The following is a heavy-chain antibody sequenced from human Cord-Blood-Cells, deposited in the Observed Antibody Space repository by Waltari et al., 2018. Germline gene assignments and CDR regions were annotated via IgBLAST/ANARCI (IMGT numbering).Heavy chain of an antibody. V-gene: IGHV4-34*01. CDR1: GGPFSGYY. CDR2: INHSGST. J-gene: IGHJ5*02. Sequence: QVQLQQWGAGLLKPSEPLSLTCAVYGGPFSGYYWSWIRQPPGKGLEWIGEINHSGSTNYNPSLKSRVTISVDTSKNQFSLKLSSVTAADTAVYYCAGEIRDIVVVVAANLWGQGTLVTVSS. D-gene: IGHD2-15*01. CDR3: AGEIRDIVVVVAANL.